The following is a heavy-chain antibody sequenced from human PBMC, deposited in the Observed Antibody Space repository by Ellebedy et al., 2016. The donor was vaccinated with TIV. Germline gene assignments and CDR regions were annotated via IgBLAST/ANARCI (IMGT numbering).Heavy chain of an antibody. V-gene: IGHV3-33*03. D-gene: IGHD6-13*01. CDR2: IWYDGSNK. CDR3: VSIAGDAFDI. J-gene: IGHJ3*02. CDR1: GFTFSSYG. Sequence: GGSLRLSXAASGFTFSSYGMHWVRQAPGKGLEWVAVIWYDGSNKYYADSVKGRFTISRDNAKNSLYLQMNSLRAEDTAVYYCVSIAGDAFDIWGQGTMVTVSS.